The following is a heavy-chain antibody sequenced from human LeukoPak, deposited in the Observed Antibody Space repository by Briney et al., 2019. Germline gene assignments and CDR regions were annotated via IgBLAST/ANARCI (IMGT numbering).Heavy chain of an antibody. CDR1: GFTFSSYG. Sequence: PRRSLRLSCAASGFTFSSYGMHWVRQAPGKGLEWVAVISYDGSNKYYADSVKGRFTISRDNSKNTLYLQMNSLRAEDTAVYYCAKDLGMTTALWGQGTLVTVSS. CDR3: AKDLGMTTAL. V-gene: IGHV3-30*18. CDR2: ISYDGSNK. J-gene: IGHJ4*02. D-gene: IGHD4-11*01.